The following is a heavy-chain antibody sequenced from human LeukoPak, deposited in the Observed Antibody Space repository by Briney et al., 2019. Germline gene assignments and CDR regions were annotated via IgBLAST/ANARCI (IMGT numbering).Heavy chain of an antibody. V-gene: IGHV3-30*18. J-gene: IGHJ4*02. CDR3: AKDVRFLEWSFDS. CDR2: ISYEGSNQ. CDR1: GFPPMNHG. D-gene: IGHD3-3*01. Sequence: PGRPLRPSSPASGFPPMNHGMPWARPAPRRGLGWMAFISYEGSNQYYAESVKGRFSISRDNSKNTMYLQMNSLKTEDTGVYHCAKDVRFLEWSFDSWGQGTQVIVSS.